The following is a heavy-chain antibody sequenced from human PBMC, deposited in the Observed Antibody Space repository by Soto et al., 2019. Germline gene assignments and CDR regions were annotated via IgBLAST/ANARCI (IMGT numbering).Heavy chain of an antibody. CDR2: ISSTTNYI. CDR3: ARESEDLTSNFDY. CDR1: GFTFTRYS. J-gene: IGHJ4*02. Sequence: GSLRLSCAASGFTFTRYSMNWVRQAPGKGLEWVSSISSTTNYIYYGDSMKGRFTISRDNAKNSLYLEMNSLRAEDTAVYHCARESEDLTSNFDYWGQGTLVTVSS. V-gene: IGHV3-21*06.